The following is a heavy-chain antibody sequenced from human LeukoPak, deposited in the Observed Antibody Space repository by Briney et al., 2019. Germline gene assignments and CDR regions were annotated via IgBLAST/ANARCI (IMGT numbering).Heavy chain of an antibody. V-gene: IGHV3-53*01. D-gene: IGHD1-14*01. Sequence: GGSLRLSCAASGFTVSNNYMSWVRQAPGKGLEWVSVIYSAGSTYYADSVKGRFTISRDNSKNTLFLQVNSLRAEDTAVYYCAKVRTYFYHGLDVWGQGTTVTVSS. CDR2: IYSAGST. CDR3: AKVRTYFYHGLDV. CDR1: GFTVSNNY. J-gene: IGHJ6*02.